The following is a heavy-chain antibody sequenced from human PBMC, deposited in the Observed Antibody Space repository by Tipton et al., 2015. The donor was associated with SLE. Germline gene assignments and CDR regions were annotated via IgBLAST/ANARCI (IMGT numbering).Heavy chain of an antibody. V-gene: IGHV4-39*07. J-gene: IGHJ4*02. CDR1: GGSISSSSYY. D-gene: IGHD6-19*01. CDR3: ARYSSGWFNNFDY. CDR2: IYYSGST. Sequence: TLSLTCTVSGGSISSSSYYWGWIRQPPGKGLEWIGSIYYSGSTNYNPSLKSRVTISVDTSKNQFSLKLSSVTAADTAVYYCARYSSGWFNNFDYWGQGTLVTVSS.